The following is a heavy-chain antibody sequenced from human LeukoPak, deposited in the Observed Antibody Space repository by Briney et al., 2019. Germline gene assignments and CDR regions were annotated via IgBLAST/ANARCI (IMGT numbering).Heavy chain of an antibody. Sequence: GGSLRLSCAASGFTFTSYAMSWVRQAPGKGLEWVSGISGSGGTTYHADSVKGRFTTSRDNSKNTLYLQMNSLRAEDTAVYYCAKGSDYDFWSGYSYYYYMDVWGKGTTVTVSS. CDR3: AKGSDYDFWSGYSYYYYMDV. J-gene: IGHJ6*03. D-gene: IGHD3-3*01. CDR1: GFTFTSYA. V-gene: IGHV3-23*01. CDR2: ISGSGGTT.